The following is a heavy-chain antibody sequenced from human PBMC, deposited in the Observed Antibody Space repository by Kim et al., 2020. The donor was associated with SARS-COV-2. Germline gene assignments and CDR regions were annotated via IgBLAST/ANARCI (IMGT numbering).Heavy chain of an antibody. V-gene: IGHV1-69*04. J-gene: IGHJ4*02. Sequence: QKFQGRGTITADKSTGTAYMELSSLRSEDTAVYYCARDKEGVAGTRALDYWGQGTLVTVSS. D-gene: IGHD6-19*01. CDR3: ARDKEGVAGTRALDY.